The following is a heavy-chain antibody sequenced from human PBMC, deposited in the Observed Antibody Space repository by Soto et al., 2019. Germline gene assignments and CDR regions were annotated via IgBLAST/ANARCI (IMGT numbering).Heavy chain of an antibody. CDR2: IYYSGST. J-gene: IGHJ6*02. D-gene: IGHD1-26*01. V-gene: IGHV4-30-4*01. CDR3: ASGALTYYYYGMDV. Sequence: QVQLQESGPGLVKPSQTLSLTCTVSGGSISSGDYSWGWIRQPPGKGLEWIGYIYYSGSTYYNPSLKSRVTISVDTYKNQFSLRLSSVTAADTAVYYCASGALTYYYYGMDVWGQGTTVTVSS. CDR1: GGSISSGDYS.